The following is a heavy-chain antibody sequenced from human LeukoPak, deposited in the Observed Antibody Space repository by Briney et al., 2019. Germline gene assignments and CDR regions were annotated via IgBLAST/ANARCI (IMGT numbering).Heavy chain of an antibody. CDR1: GFTFDDYA. V-gene: IGHV3-9*01. Sequence: GRSLRLSCAASGFTFDDYAMHWVRQAPGKGLEWVSGISWNSGSIGYADSVKGRFTISRDNAKNSLYLQMNSLRAEDTALYYCAPGTYGSGSPPFDYWGQGTLVTVSS. CDR2: ISWNSGSI. J-gene: IGHJ4*02. D-gene: IGHD3-10*01. CDR3: APGTYGSGSPPFDY.